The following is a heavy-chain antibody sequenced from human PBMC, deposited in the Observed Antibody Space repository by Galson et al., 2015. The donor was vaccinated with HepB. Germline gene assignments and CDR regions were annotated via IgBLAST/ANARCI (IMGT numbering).Heavy chain of an antibody. V-gene: IGHV3-48*02. CDR1: GFTFSTYS. CDR3: ARDGDGDYVAGDDY. Sequence: SLRLSCAASGFTFSTYSMNWVRQAPGKGLEWVSYISSSSSTIYYADSVKGRFTISRDNAKNSLYLQMNSLRDEDTAVYYCARDGDGDYVAGDDYWGQGTLVTVSS. CDR2: ISSSSSTI. J-gene: IGHJ4*02. D-gene: IGHD4-17*01.